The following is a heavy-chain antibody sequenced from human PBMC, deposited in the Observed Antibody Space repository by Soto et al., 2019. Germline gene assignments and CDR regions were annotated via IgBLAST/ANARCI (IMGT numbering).Heavy chain of an antibody. Sequence: SETLSLTCTVSGGSISSYYWSWIRQPPGKGLEWIGYIYYSGSTNYNPSLKSRVTISVDTSKNQFSLKLSSVTAADTAVYYCARAPVGGGGVWSGYGDYYYYGIDVWGQGTTVTVSS. CDR3: ARAPVGGGGVWSGYGDYYYYGIDV. CDR2: IYYSGST. D-gene: IGHD3-3*01. J-gene: IGHJ6*02. CDR1: GGSISSYY. V-gene: IGHV4-59*01.